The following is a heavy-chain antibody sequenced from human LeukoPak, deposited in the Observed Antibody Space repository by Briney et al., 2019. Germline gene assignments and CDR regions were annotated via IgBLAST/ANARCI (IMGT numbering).Heavy chain of an antibody. J-gene: IGHJ3*02. D-gene: IGHD3-10*01. CDR2: INPSGGST. V-gene: IGHV1-46*01. Sequence: GASVKVSCKASGYTFTSYYMHWVRQAPGQGLEWMGIINPSGGSTSYAQKFQGRVTMTRDTSTSTVYMELSSLRSEDTAVYYCASIITTAAFDIWGQGTMVTVSS. CDR3: ASIITTAAFDI. CDR1: GYTFTSYY.